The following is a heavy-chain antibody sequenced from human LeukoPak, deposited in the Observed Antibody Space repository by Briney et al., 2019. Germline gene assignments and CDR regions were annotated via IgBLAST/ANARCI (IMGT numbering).Heavy chain of an antibody. CDR1: GFTFSGFA. J-gene: IGHJ4*02. V-gene: IGHV3-23*01. CDR3: AKSIGGVVVVAADY. Sequence: GGSLRLSCAASGFTFSGFAMSWVRRTPGKGLEWVSVISGSGGTTYYADSVKGRFTLSRDNSKNTVFLQMNSLRAEDTAVYYCAKSIGGVVVVAADYWGQGTLVTVSS. CDR2: ISGSGGTT. D-gene: IGHD2-15*01.